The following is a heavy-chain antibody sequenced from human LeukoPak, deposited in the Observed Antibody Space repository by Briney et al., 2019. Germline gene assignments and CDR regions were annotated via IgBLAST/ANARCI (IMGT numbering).Heavy chain of an antibody. CDR3: PRSSGSSDSSGSPVDY. D-gene: IGHD3-22*01. CDR1: GCTFTSYY. CDR2: INPNSGGA. J-gene: IGHJ4*02. V-gene: IGHV1-2*02. Sequence: ASVKVSCKASGCTFTSYYMHWVRQAPGQGLEWMGWINPNSGGANYAQKFQGRVTITRAESTSTAHLQLRRRPSDDTAAVYCPRSSGSSDSSGSPVDYWGQGTLVTVSS.